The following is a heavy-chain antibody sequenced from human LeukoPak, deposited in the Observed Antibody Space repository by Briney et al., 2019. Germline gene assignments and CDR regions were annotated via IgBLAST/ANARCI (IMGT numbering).Heavy chain of an antibody. CDR3: AKGYGSGSYFVSTDWFDP. V-gene: IGHV3-23*01. Sequence: GGSLRLSCAASGFTFSSYAMSWVRQAPGKGLEWVSAISGSGGSTYYADSVKGRFTISRDNSKNTLYLQMNSLRAEDTAVYYCAKGYGSGSYFVSTDWFDPWGQGTLVTVSS. D-gene: IGHD3-10*01. CDR2: ISGSGGST. J-gene: IGHJ5*02. CDR1: GFTFSSYA.